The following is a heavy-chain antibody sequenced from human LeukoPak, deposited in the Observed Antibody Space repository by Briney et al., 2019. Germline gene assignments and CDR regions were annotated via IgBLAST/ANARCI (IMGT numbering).Heavy chain of an antibody. CDR1: GFTFSSYA. J-gene: IGHJ3*02. D-gene: IGHD4-23*01. CDR2: ISGSGGST. V-gene: IGHV3-23*01. CDR3: ARETTNYGGGADI. Sequence: PGGSLRLSCAASGFTFSSYAMSWVRQAPGKGLEWVSAISGSGGSTYYADSVKGRFTISRDNAKNSLYLQMNSLRDEDTAVYYCARETTNYGGGADIWGQGTMVTVSS.